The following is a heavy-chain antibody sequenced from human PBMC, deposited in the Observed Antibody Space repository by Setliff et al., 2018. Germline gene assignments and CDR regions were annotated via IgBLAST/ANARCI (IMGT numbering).Heavy chain of an antibody. CDR2: INHSGSA. Sequence: PSETLSLTCTASGGSISTDHYHWRWIRQPPWKGLEWIGEINHSGSANYNPSLKSRVTISLDTSKNQFSLKLSSVTAADTAVYYCARGDYYDSSAYSPDTFDIWGQGTMVTVSS. V-gene: IGHV4-34*01. D-gene: IGHD3-22*01. CDR1: GGSISTDHYH. CDR3: ARGDYYDSSAYSPDTFDI. J-gene: IGHJ3*02.